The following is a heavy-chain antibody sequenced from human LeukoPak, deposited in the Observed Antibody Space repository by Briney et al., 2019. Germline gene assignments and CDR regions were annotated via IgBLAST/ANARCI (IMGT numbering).Heavy chain of an antibody. CDR2: INPNSGGT. Sequence: GASVKVSCKASGYTFTGYYMHWVRQAPGQGLEWMGWINPNSGGTNYAQKFQGRVTMARDTSISTAYMELSRLRSDDTAVYYCARHPMVREPYDYWGQGTLVTVSS. J-gene: IGHJ4*02. CDR1: GYTFTGYY. V-gene: IGHV1-2*02. CDR3: ARHPMVREPYDY. D-gene: IGHD3-10*01.